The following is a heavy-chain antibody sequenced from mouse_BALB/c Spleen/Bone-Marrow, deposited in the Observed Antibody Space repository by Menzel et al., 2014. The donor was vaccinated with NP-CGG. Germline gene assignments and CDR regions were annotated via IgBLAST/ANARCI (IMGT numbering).Heavy chain of an antibody. CDR1: GYAFTNYL. J-gene: IGHJ3*01. CDR2: INPGSGGT. CDR3: ARRITVVAPPAY. Sequence: VQLQQSGAELVRPGTSVKASCKASGYAFTNYLIEWVKQRPGQGLEWIGMINPGSGGTNYNEKFKGKATLTADKSSSTAYMQLSSLTSGDSAVYFCARRITVVAPPAYWGQGTLVTVSA. D-gene: IGHD1-1*01. V-gene: IGHV1-54*01.